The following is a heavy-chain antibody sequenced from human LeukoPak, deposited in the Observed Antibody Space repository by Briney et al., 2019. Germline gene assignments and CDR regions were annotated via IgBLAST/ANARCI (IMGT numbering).Heavy chain of an antibody. CDR3: ARERGPSQYFPFDY. Sequence: GSVKVSCKASGYTFTSYGISWVRQAPGQGLEWMGWISAYNGNTNYAQKLQGRVTMTTDTSTSTAYMELRSLRSDDTAVYYCARERGPSQYFPFDYWGQGTLVTVSS. V-gene: IGHV1-18*04. CDR1: GYTFTSYG. D-gene: IGHD2/OR15-2a*01. J-gene: IGHJ4*02. CDR2: ISAYNGNT.